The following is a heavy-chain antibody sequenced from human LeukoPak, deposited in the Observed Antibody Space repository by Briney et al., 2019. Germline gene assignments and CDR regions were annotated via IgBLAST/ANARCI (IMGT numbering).Heavy chain of an antibody. D-gene: IGHD3-3*01. Sequence: GASVKVSCKASGYTFTGYYVHWVRQAPGQGLEWMGWINPNSGGTNYAQKFQGRVTMTRDMSTSTVYMELSSLRSEDTAVYYCAREDPAYYDFWSGYYGGGFDYWGQGTLVTVSS. CDR1: GYTFTGYY. CDR2: INPNSGGT. CDR3: AREDPAYYDFWSGYYGGGFDY. J-gene: IGHJ4*02. V-gene: IGHV1-2*02.